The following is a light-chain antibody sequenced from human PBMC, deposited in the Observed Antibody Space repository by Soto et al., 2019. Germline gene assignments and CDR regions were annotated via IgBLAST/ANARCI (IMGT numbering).Light chain of an antibody. CDR2: DAS. CDR3: QQRSNWPS. CDR1: QSVSSY. Sequence: EIVLTQSPATLSLSPGERATLSCRASQSVSSYLAWYQQNPGQAPRLLIYDASNRATGIPARFSGSGSGTDFTLTISSLEPEEFAVYYCQQRSNWPSFGPGTNVDIK. V-gene: IGKV3-11*01. J-gene: IGKJ3*01.